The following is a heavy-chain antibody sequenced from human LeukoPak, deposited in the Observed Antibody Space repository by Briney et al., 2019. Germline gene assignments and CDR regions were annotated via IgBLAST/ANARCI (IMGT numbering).Heavy chain of an antibody. J-gene: IGHJ4*02. CDR1: GFTFSSYS. CDR3: ARDLRTAMLSPFDY. CDR2: ISSSSSYI. V-gene: IGHV3-21*01. D-gene: IGHD5-18*01. Sequence: GGSLRLSCAASGFTFSSYSMNWVRQAPGKGLEWVSSISSSSSYIYYAESVKGRFTISRDNAKNSLYLQMNSLRAEDTAVYYCARDLRTAMLSPFDYWGQGTLVTVSS.